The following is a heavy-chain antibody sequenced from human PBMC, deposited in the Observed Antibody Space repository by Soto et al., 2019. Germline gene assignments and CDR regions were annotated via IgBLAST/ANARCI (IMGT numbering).Heavy chain of an antibody. CDR1: GDSVSSNSAA. CDR2: TYYRSKWYN. D-gene: IGHD1-7*01. Sequence: SQTSLTCAISGDSVSSNSAAWNWIRQSPSRGLEWLGRTYYRSKWYNDYAVSVKSRITINPDTSKNQFSLQLNSVTPEDTAVYYCARDWGLTGTTGDYYYYYGMDVWGQGTTVTVSS. V-gene: IGHV6-1*01. CDR3: ARDWGLTGTTGDYYYYYGMDV. J-gene: IGHJ6*02.